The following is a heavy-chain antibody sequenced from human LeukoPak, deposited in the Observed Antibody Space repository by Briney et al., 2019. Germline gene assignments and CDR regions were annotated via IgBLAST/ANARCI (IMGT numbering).Heavy chain of an antibody. CDR3: ARVVPQRTTGTTYDYMDV. D-gene: IGHD1-7*01. J-gene: IGHJ6*03. CDR2: IYTSGST. CDR1: GGSISSYY. V-gene: IGHV4-4*07. Sequence: PSETLSLTCTVSGGSISSYYWSWIRQPAGKGLEWIGRIYTSGSTNYNPSLKSRVTMSVDTSKNQFSLKLSSVTAADTAVYYCARVVPQRTTGTTYDYMDVWXKGTTVTVSS.